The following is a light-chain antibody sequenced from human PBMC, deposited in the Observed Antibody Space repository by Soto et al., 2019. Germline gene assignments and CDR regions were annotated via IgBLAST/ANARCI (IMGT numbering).Light chain of an antibody. CDR3: QQYGNSRT. V-gene: IGKV3-20*01. CDR1: QSVSSDS. Sequence: ELVLTQSPGTLSLSQGQSATISGGASQSVSSDSLAWYQQKPGQAPRLIIYGASSRATGIPDRFSGSGSGTDFPLTISRLEPDDFAMYYCQQYGNSRTFGQGTKVDIK. J-gene: IGKJ1*01. CDR2: GAS.